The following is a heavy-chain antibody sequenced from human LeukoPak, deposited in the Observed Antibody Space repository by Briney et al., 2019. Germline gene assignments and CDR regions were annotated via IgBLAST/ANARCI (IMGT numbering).Heavy chain of an antibody. V-gene: IGHV3-30*04. J-gene: IGHJ1*01. CDR2: ISYDRSNK. Sequence: PGGSVRLSCSASGFTFSSYAMHWLRQAPGKGLDWLAVISYDRSNKYYADYVKGRFPISRDNSKNTMYLQMNSLRAEDTAVYYCARVPPGSNDSGGQNLISEYFHDWGQGTLVTVSS. D-gene: IGHD3-22*01. CDR3: ARVPPGSNDSGGQNLISEYFHD. CDR1: GFTFSSYA.